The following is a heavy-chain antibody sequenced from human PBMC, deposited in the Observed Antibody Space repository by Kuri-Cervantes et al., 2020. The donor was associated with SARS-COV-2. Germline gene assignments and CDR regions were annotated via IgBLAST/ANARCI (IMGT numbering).Heavy chain of an antibody. Sequence: ASVKVSCKASGGTFSSYSISWVRQAPGQGLEWMGWINPNSGCSNYAQKFQGRVTISRDTSISTAYMELSRLRFDDTAVYSCARGSITIFGVVSSFDYWGQGTLVTVSS. CDR2: INPNSGCS. CDR3: ARGSITIFGVVSSFDY. CDR1: GGTFSSYS. J-gene: IGHJ4*02. V-gene: IGHV1-2*02. D-gene: IGHD3-3*01.